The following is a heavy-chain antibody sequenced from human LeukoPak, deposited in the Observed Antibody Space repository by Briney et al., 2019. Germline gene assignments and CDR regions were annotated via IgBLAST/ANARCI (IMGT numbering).Heavy chain of an antibody. J-gene: IGHJ4*02. Sequence: KPSETLSLTCTVSGGSISSNYWSWIRLPPGKGLEWFGYIYYTGATYYNPSLKSRVTISLDTSKNQFSLKLSSVTAADAAVYYCARAGYSYGTGYYFDYWGQGALVTVSS. V-gene: IGHV4-59*01. D-gene: IGHD5-18*01. CDR1: GGSISSNY. CDR2: IYYTGAT. CDR3: ARAGYSYGTGYYFDY.